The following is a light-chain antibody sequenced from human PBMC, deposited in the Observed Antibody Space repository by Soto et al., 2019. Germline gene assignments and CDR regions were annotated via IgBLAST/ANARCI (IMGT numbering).Light chain of an antibody. Sequence: EIVLTQSPGTLSLSPGERATLSCRASQSVSSSYLAWYQQKPGQAPRLLIYDAYTRATGVGARFTGSGSATDFSLTITSLEPEDFAVYCCQQRGKWPSTFGPGTKVEMK. CDR1: QSVSSSY. J-gene: IGKJ2*02. CDR2: DAY. CDR3: QQRGKWPST. V-gene: IGKV3D-20*02.